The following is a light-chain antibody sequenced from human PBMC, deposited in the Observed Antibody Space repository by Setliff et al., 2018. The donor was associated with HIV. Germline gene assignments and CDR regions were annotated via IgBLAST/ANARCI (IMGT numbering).Light chain of an antibody. CDR1: NMGTKS. CDR2: NNH. V-gene: IGLV3-21*02. CDR3: QVWNSHSDPRGV. Sequence: SYELTQPSSASVAPGETASITCGGSNMGTKSVHWYQQRPGQAPCLVVYNNHARPSGIPDRFSGSNSGDTATLTISGVEAGAEADYYCQVWNSHSDPRGVLGTGTKV. J-gene: IGLJ1*01.